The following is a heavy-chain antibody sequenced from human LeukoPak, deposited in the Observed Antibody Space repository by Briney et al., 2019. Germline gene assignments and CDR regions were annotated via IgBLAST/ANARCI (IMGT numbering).Heavy chain of an antibody. V-gene: IGHV1-8*03. CDR1: GYTFTSYD. J-gene: IGHJ6*03. Sequence: ASVKVSCKASGYTFTSYDINWVRQATGQGLEWMGWMNPSSGNTGYARKFQGRVTITRNTSISTAYMELSSLRSEDTAVYYCARGVYYYMDVWGKGTTVTVSS. CDR2: MNPSSGNT. CDR3: ARGVYYYMDV.